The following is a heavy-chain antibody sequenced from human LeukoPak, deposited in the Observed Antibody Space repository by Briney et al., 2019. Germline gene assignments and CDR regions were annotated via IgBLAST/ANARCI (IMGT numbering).Heavy chain of an antibody. CDR2: IYYSGST. J-gene: IGHJ4*02. D-gene: IGHD5-24*01. V-gene: IGHV4-59*01. CDR3: ASSRDGYNSLDY. Sequence: SETLSLTCTVSGGSISSYYWSWIRQPPGKGLEWIGYIYYSGSTNYNPSLKSRVTISVDTSKNQFSLKLSSVAAADTAVYYCASSRDGYNSLDYWGQGTLVTVSS. CDR1: GGSISSYY.